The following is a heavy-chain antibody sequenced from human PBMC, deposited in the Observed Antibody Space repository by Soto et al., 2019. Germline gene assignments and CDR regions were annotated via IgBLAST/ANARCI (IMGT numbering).Heavy chain of an antibody. CDR1: GGSISSGGYY. V-gene: IGHV4-31*03. J-gene: IGHJ4*02. CDR3: ARTAGYSYGCFFVNFDY. CDR2: IYYSGST. Sequence: QVQLQESGPGLVKPSQTLSLTCTVSGGSISSGGYYWSWIRQHPGKGLEWIGYIYYSGSTYYNPSLKSRVTISVVTSKNQFSLKLSSVTAADTAVYYCARTAGYSYGCFFVNFDYWGQGTLVTVSS. D-gene: IGHD5-18*01.